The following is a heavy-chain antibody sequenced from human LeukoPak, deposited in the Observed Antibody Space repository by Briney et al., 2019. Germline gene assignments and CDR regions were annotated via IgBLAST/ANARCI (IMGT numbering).Heavy chain of an antibody. D-gene: IGHD2-2*01. CDR1: GGSISSSSYY. CDR2: IYYSGST. Sequence: SETLSLTCTVSGGSISSSSYYWGWIRQPPGKGLEWIGSIYYSGSTYYNPSLKSRVTISVDTSKNQFSLKLSSVTAADTAVYYCARMGVPAAILHYWGQGTLVTVSS. CDR3: ARMGVPAAILHY. J-gene: IGHJ4*02. V-gene: IGHV4-39*07.